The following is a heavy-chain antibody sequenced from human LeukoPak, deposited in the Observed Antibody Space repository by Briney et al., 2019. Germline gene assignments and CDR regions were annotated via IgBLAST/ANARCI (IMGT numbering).Heavy chain of an antibody. CDR3: ARDYSSTSNWELDY. J-gene: IGHJ4*02. Sequence: ASVKVSCKASGYTFIHYFIHWVRQAPGQGLEWMGRINSNTGVTEYTQKFQGRVTMTRDTSITPVYMELSSLTSDDSAVYYCARDYSSTSNWELDYWGQGTLVTVSS. CDR2: INSNTGVT. CDR1: GYTFIHYF. V-gene: IGHV1-2*06. D-gene: IGHD7-27*01.